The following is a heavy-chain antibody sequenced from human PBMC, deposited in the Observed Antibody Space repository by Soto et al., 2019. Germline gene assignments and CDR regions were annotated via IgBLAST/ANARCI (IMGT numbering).Heavy chain of an antibody. CDR3: ARQKLWMATINNDAFDI. CDR2: IYPGDSDT. D-gene: IGHD2-21*01. V-gene: IGHV5-51*01. CDR1: GYTLSTYW. J-gene: IGHJ3*02. Sequence: PGESLKISCKASGYTLSTYWIGWVRQMPWRGLEWMGLIYPGDSDTSYSPSFQGQVTISADKSTSTVYLQWSSLKASDTAMYYCARQKLWMATINNDAFDIWGQGTMVTVSS.